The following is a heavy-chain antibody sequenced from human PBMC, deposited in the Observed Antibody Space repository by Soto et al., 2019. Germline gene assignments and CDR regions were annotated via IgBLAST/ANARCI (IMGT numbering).Heavy chain of an antibody. CDR1: GFTFSSYA. J-gene: IGHJ4*02. D-gene: IGHD1-26*01. V-gene: IGHV3-23*01. CDR3: AKDPEWELLFFDY. CDR2: ISGSGGST. Sequence: GESLKISCAASGFTFSSYAMSWVRQAPGKGLEWVSAISGSGGSTYYADSVKGRFTISRDNSKNTLYLQMNSLRAEDTAVYYCAKDPEWELLFFDYWGQGTLVTVSS.